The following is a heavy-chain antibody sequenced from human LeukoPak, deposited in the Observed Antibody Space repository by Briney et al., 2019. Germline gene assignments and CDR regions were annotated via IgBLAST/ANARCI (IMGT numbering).Heavy chain of an antibody. V-gene: IGHV1-8*01. CDR3: ARLGFSRPYCYYYMDV. CDR2: MNPNSGNT. CDR1: GYTFTSYD. D-gene: IGHD1-26*01. Sequence: GASVKVSCKASGYTFTSYDINWVRQATGQGLEWMGWMNPNSGNTGYAQKFQGRVTMTRNTSISTAYMELSSLRSEDTAVYYCARLGFSRPYCYYYMDVWGKGTTVTVSS. J-gene: IGHJ6*03.